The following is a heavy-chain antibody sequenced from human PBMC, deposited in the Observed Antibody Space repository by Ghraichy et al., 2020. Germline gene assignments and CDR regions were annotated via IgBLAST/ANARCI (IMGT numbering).Heavy chain of an antibody. CDR3: AREDSTSRGYYYYYGMDV. J-gene: IGHJ6*02. CDR1: GGTFSSYA. Sequence: SVKVSCKASGGTFSSYAISWVRQAPGQGLEWMGGIIPIFGTANYAQKFQGRVTITADKSTSTAYMELSSLRSEDTAVYYCAREDSTSRGYYYYYGMDVWGQGTTVTVSS. V-gene: IGHV1-69*06. D-gene: IGHD2-2*01. CDR2: IIPIFGTA.